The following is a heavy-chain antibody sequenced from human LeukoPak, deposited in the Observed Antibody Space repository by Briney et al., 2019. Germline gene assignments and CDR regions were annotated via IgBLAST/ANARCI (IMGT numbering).Heavy chain of an antibody. CDR1: GGSISSSSYY. V-gene: IGHV4-39*01. D-gene: IGHD1-26*01. J-gene: IGHJ3*02. CDR2: IYYSGST. CDR3: ALGLLSAFDI. Sequence: SETLSLTCTVSGGSISSSSYYWGWIRQPPGTGLEWIGSIYYSGSTYYNPSLKSRVTISVDTSKNQFSLKLSSVTAADTAVYYCALGLLSAFDIWGQGTMVTVSS.